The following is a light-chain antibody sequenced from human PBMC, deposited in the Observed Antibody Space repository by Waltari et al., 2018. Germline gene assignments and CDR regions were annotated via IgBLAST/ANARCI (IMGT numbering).Light chain of an antibody. CDR3: QHYVRLPVT. V-gene: IGKV3-20*01. CDR2: GAA. CDR1: QSVGRS. Sequence: EIVLTQSPGTLSLSPGERATLSCWASQSVGRSLAWYQQKRGAAPSLLIYGAATSARCIPYRFSGSGSGTDFSLTISRLEPEDFAVYYCQHYVRLPVTFGQGTKVEIK. J-gene: IGKJ1*01.